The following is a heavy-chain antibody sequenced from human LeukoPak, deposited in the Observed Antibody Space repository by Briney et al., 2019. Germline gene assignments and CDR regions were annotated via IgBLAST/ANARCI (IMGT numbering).Heavy chain of an antibody. V-gene: IGHV1-24*01. CDR3: ATARQWLLGLGY. J-gene: IGHJ4*02. CDR1: GYTLTELS. Sequence: ASVRVSCKVSGYTLTELSMHWVRQAPGKGLEWMGGFDPEDGETIYAQKFQGRVTMTEDTSTDTAYMELSSLRSEDTAVYYRATARQWLLGLGYWGQGTLVTVST. CDR2: FDPEDGET. D-gene: IGHD6-19*01.